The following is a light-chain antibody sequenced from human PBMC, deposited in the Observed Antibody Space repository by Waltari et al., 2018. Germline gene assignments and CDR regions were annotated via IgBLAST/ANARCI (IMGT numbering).Light chain of an antibody. CDR3: AAWDDSLSAWV. CDR2: RSN. Sequence: QSVLTQPPSASGTPGQRVTIPSSGSNSHIGSNYVYWYQQLPGTAPKLLIYRSNQRLSGVPDRFSASKSGTSASLAISGLRSEDEADYYCAAWDDSLSAWVFGGGTKLTVL. V-gene: IGLV1-47*01. J-gene: IGLJ3*02. CDR1: NSHIGSNY.